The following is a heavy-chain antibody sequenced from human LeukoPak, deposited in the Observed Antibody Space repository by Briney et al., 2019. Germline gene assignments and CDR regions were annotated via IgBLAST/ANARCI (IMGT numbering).Heavy chain of an antibody. CDR1: GFTFSSYE. J-gene: IGHJ5*02. D-gene: IGHD2-15*01. CDR3: ARDQSVVVVAATPT. CDR2: ISSSGSTI. Sequence: GGSLRLSCAASGFTFSSYEMNWVRQAPGKGLEWVSYISSSGSTIYYADSVKGRFTISRDNAKNSLYLQMNSLRAEDTAVYYCARDQSVVVVAATPTWGQGTLVTVSS. V-gene: IGHV3-48*03.